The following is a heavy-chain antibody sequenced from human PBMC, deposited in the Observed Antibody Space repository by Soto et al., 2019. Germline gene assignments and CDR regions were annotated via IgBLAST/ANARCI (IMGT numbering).Heavy chain of an antibody. CDR2: VCHSGSS. D-gene: IGHD2-2*01. CDR3: ARVPDY. CDR1: GGSITTDSYY. J-gene: IGHJ4*02. Sequence: SETLSLTCTVSGGSITTDSYYWGWIRQPPGKGLEWIGSVCHSGSSCYTPSLQSRLTISVDTSKTQLSLKRTSLTAADTAVYYCARVPDYWGQGILSPSPQ. V-gene: IGHV4-39*07.